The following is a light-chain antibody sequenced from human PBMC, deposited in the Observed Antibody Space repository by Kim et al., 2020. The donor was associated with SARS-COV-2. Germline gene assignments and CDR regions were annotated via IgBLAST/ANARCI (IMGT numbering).Light chain of an antibody. CDR1: SLRDYS. CDR2: GKS. Sequence: SSELTQDPAVSVALGQTVRITCQGDSLRDYSASWYQQKPGQAPVRVIYGKSNRPSGIPERFSGSGSGNTATLTITGAQAEDEADYYCHSWDSSDKQYMFGTGTKVTVL. J-gene: IGLJ1*01. CDR3: HSWDSSDKQYM. V-gene: IGLV3-19*02.